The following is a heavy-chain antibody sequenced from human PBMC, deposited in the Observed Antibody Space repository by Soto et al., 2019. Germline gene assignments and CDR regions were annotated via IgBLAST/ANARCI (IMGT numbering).Heavy chain of an antibody. Sequence: QVQLVQSGAEVKKPGASVKVSCKASGYTFTSYDINWVRQATGQGLEWMGWMNPNSGNTGYAQKFQGRVNMTRNTSISTAYMGLSRLRSDDTAVYYCARGDWRGYKYGSGSESFDIWGQGTMVTVSS. J-gene: IGHJ3*02. V-gene: IGHV1-8*01. D-gene: IGHD3-10*01. CDR3: ARGDWRGYKYGSGSESFDI. CDR1: GYTFTSYD. CDR2: MNPNSGNT.